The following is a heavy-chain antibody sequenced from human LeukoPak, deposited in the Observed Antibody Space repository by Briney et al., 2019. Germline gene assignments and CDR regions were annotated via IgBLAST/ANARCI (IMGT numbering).Heavy chain of an antibody. D-gene: IGHD3-10*01. CDR3: AKDRWYYGSGSPANPFDY. Sequence: GGSLRLSCAASGFTFSSHGLHWVRQAPGKGLEWVAFIRYDGSYKYYADSVKGRFTISRDNSKNTLYLQMNSLRAEDTAVYYCAKDRWYYGSGSPANPFDYWGQGTLVTVCS. J-gene: IGHJ4*02. CDR1: GFTFSSHG. CDR2: IRYDGSYK. V-gene: IGHV3-30*02.